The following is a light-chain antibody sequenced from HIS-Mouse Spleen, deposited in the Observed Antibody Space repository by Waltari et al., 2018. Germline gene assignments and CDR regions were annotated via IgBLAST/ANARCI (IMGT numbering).Light chain of an antibody. CDR3: QQLNSYPPT. CDR2: DAA. V-gene: IGKV1-9*01. CDR1: PGISSY. Sequence: DIQLTQSPSFLSASVGDRVTITCRASPGISSYLAWYQQKPGKAPKLLIYDAATLQSGVPSRFSGSGSGTEFTLTISSLQPEDFATYYCQQLNSYPPTFGQGTKVEIK. J-gene: IGKJ1*01.